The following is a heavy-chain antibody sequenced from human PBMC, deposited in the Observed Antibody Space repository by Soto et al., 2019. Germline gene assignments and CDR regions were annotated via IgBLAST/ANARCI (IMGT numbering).Heavy chain of an antibody. CDR1: GGSFSGHY. V-gene: IGHV4-34*01. D-gene: IGHD2-2*03. Sequence: QVQLQQWGAGLLKPSETLSLTCTVYGGSFSGHYWSWIRQAPGKGLEWIGGVNHRGSTYNPSLESRVTMSVDTSKHQFSLKLSSVTAADTAVYYCARDGFCTSTTCRIGNWFDPWGQGTLVTVSS. CDR3: ARDGFCTSTTCRIGNWFDP. CDR2: VNHRGST. J-gene: IGHJ5*02.